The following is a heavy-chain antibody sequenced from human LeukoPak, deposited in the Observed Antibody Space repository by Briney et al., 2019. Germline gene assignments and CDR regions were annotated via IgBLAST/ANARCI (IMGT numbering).Heavy chain of an antibody. J-gene: IGHJ4*02. CDR2: ISSSTSTI. D-gene: IGHD3-10*01. CDR3: AKDRGGFTHYFDF. CDR1: GFTFSSYS. V-gene: IGHV3-48*01. Sequence: PGGSLRLSCTASGFTFSSYSMNWVRQAPGKGLEWVSYISSSTSTIFYTDSVKGRFTISRDNAKNSLYLQMDSLRAEDTAVYYRAKDRGGFTHYFDFWGQGILVTVSS.